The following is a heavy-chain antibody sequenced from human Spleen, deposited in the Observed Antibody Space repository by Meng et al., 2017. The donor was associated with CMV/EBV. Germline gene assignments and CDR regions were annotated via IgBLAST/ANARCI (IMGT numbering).Heavy chain of an antibody. D-gene: IGHD4-11*01. CDR1: GYTFTSYG. V-gene: IGHV1-18*01. J-gene: IGHJ6*02. Sequence: ASVQVSCKASGYTFTSYGISWVRQAPGQGLEWMGWISAYNGNTNYAQKLQGRVTMTTDTSTSTAYMELRSLRSEDTAVYYCAIYSSNPGEYGMDVWGQGTTVTVSS. CDR3: AIYSSNPGEYGMDV. CDR2: ISAYNGNT.